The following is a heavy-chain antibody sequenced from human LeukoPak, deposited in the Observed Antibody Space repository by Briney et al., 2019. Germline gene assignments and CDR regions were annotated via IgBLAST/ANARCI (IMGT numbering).Heavy chain of an antibody. CDR3: ARDCGGDRYLDY. Sequence: PSETLSLTCTVSGGSISSYYWSWIRQPPGKGLEWIADIYYSGSTNYQPSLKCRVTISVDTSKNQFTLKLSSVTAADTAVYYCARDCGGDRYLDYWGQGTLVTVSS. D-gene: IGHD2-21*02. V-gene: IGHV4-59*01. J-gene: IGHJ4*02. CDR2: IYYSGST. CDR1: GGSISSYY.